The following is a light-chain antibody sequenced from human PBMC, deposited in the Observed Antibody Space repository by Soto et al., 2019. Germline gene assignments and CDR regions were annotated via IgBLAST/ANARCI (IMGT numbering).Light chain of an antibody. CDR1: PGISRY. CDR2: AAS. V-gene: IGKV1-9*01. Sequence: IQLTQSPSSLSASVGDSVTITGRARPGISRYLSWYQQNPGRATKLLISAASTLQSGVPARFSGSGSGTEFTLTISSLQPDEFATYYCQQYNSYSPAVGQGTKVDIK. J-gene: IGKJ1*01. CDR3: QQYNSYSPA.